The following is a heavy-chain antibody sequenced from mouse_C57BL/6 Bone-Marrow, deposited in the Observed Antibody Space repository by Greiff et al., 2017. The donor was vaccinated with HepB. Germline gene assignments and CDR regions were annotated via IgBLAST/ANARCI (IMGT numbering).Heavy chain of an antibody. CDR2: IWTGGGT. CDR1: GFSLTSYA. V-gene: IGHV2-9-1*01. J-gene: IGHJ1*03. Sequence: VKLVESGPGLVAPSQSLSITCTVSGFSLTSYAISWVRQPPGKGLEWLGVIWTGGGTNYNSALKSRLSISKDNSKSQVFLKMNSLQTDDTARYYCARIGYYYGSLYWYFDVWGTGTTVTVSS. CDR3: ARIGYYYGSLYWYFDV. D-gene: IGHD1-1*01.